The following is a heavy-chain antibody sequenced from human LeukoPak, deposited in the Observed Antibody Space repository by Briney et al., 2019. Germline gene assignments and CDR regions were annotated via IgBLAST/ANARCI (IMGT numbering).Heavy chain of an antibody. J-gene: IGHJ3*02. D-gene: IGHD2-2*01. CDR2: ISAYNGNT. Sequence: ASVKVSCKASGYTFTSYGISWVQQAPGQGLEWMGWISAYNGNTNYAQKLQGRVTMTTDTSTSTAYMELRSLRSDDTAVYYCARADDSYCSSTSCLDAFDIWGQGTMVTVSS. V-gene: IGHV1-18*01. CDR3: ARADDSYCSSTSCLDAFDI. CDR1: GYTFTSYG.